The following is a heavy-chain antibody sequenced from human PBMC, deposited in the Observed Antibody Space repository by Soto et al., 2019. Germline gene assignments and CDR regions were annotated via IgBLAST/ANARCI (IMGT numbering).Heavy chain of an antibody. V-gene: IGHV3-33*01. CDR2: IWYDGSNK. Sequence: SLRLSCAASGFTFSSYGMHWVRQAPGKGLEWVAVIWYDGSNKYYADSVKGRFTISRDNSKNTLYLQMNSLRAEDTAVYYCARSRAGAYGMDVWGQGTTVTVSS. J-gene: IGHJ6*02. CDR3: ARSRAGAYGMDV. CDR1: GFTFSSYG.